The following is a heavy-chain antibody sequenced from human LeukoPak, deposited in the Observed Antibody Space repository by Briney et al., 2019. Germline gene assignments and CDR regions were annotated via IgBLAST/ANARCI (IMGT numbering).Heavy chain of an antibody. Sequence: GGSLRLSCAASGFTFSSYEMNWVRQAPGKGLEWVSYISSSGSTIYYADSVKGRFTISRDNAKNSLYLQMNSLRAEDTAVYYCARGSARGPLDYWGQGTLVTVSS. CDR2: ISSSGSTI. CDR3: ARGSARGPLDY. J-gene: IGHJ4*02. D-gene: IGHD3-10*01. V-gene: IGHV3-48*03. CDR1: GFTFSSYE.